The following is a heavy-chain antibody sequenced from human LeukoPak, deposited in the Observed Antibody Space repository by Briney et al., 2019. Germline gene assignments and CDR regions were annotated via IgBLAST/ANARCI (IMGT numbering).Heavy chain of an antibody. CDR2: INQDGSQT. Sequence: SGGSPRLSCTASGFAFSDYWMSWVRQAPGKVLEWLANINQDGSQTSYVSSVRGRFTVSRDNAKNSPYLLMNSLRADHTAVYYCARDSPPRYSGYDWVFWGRGTLVTVSS. D-gene: IGHD5-12*01. CDR1: GFAFSDYW. V-gene: IGHV3-7*01. CDR3: ARDSPPRYSGYDWVF. J-gene: IGHJ4*02.